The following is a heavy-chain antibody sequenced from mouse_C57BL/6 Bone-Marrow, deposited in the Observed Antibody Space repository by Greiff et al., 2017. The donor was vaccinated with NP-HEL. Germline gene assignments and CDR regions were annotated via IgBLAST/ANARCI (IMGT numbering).Heavy chain of an antibody. CDR3: AKDYTGYYAMDY. CDR1: GFTFSSYA. V-gene: IGHV5-4*01. Sequence: EVHLVESGGGLVKPGGSLKLSCAASGFTFSSYAMSWVRQTPEKRLEWVATISDGGSYTYYPDNVKGRFTISRDNAKNNLYLQMSHLKSEDTAMYYCAKDYTGYYAMDYWGQGTSVTVSS. CDR2: ISDGGSYT. J-gene: IGHJ4*01.